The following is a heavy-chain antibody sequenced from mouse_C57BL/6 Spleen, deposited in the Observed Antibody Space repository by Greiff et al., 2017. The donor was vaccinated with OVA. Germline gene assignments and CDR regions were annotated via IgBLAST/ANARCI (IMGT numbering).Heavy chain of an antibody. V-gene: IGHV1-55*01. CDR1: GYTFTSYW. CDR2: IYPGSGST. J-gene: IGHJ2*01. CDR3: ERGRTGCYFDY. Sequence: VQLQQPGAELVKPGASVKMSCKASGYTFTSYWITWVKQRPGQGLEWIGVIYPGSGSTNYNEKFKSKATLTVDTSSITAYMQLSSLTSEASAVYYCERGRTGCYFDYWGQGTTLTVSS.